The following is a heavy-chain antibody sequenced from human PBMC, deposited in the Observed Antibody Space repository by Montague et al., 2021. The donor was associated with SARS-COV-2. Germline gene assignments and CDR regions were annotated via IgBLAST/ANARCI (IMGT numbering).Heavy chain of an antibody. Sequence: SETLSLTCTVSGGSVSSSTYYWGWIRQPPGKGLEWIGSIYYSGSTYYNPSLKSRVTISVDTSKNQFSLKLSSVTAGDTAVYYCARHGWGWLRLLRPFDYWGQGTLVTVSS. CDR2: IYYSGST. CDR1: GGSVSSSTYY. J-gene: IGHJ4*02. CDR3: ARHGWGWLRLLRPFDY. D-gene: IGHD5-12*01. V-gene: IGHV4-39*01.